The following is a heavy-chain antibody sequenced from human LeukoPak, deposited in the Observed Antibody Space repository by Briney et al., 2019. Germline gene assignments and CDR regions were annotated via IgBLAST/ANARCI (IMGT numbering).Heavy chain of an antibody. Sequence: SETLSLTCAVFGGSFSGQYWSWIRQPPGKGLEWIGEIKHSGSTNYNPSLKSRVTISVDTSKNQFSLKLSSVTAADTAVYYCARGRGVRNCSSTSCYTYYYYYGMDVWGQGTTVTVSS. CDR1: GGSFSGQY. CDR3: ARGRGVRNCSSTSCYTYYYYYGMDV. CDR2: IKHSGST. V-gene: IGHV4-34*01. D-gene: IGHD2-2*02. J-gene: IGHJ6*02.